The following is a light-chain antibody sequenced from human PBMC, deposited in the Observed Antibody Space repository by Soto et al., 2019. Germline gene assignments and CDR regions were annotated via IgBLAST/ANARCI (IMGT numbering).Light chain of an antibody. CDR2: DVS. J-gene: IGLJ3*02. CDR3: SSYTSSSTV. Sequence: QSALTQPASVSGSPGQKITISCTGTSSDVGGYNYVSWYQQHPGKAPNLMIYDVSNRPSGVSNRFSGSKSGNTASLTISGLQAGDEADYYCSSYTSSSTVFGGGTKLTVL. CDR1: SSDVGGYNY. V-gene: IGLV2-14*01.